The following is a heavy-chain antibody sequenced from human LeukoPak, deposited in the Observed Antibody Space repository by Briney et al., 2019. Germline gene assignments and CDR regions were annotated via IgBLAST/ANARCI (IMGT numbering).Heavy chain of an antibody. V-gene: IGHV3-53*01. CDR3: ARRAGAYSHPYDY. J-gene: IGHJ4*02. CDR2: IYSENT. D-gene: IGHD4/OR15-4a*01. CDR1: GFTFSNSG. Sequence: GGTLRLSCAASGFTFSNSGMNWVRQAPGKGLEWVSFIYSENTHYSDSGKCRFTISRDNSNNTLYLQMKRLRAEDTAVYYCARRAGAYSHPYDYWGQGTLVTVSS.